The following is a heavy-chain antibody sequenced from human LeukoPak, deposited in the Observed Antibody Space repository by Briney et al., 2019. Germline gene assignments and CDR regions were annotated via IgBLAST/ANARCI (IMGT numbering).Heavy chain of an antibody. D-gene: IGHD6-13*01. J-gene: IGHJ6*03. CDR2: ISYDGSNK. Sequence: GGSLRLSCAASGFTFSSYAMSGVRQAPGKGLEWVAVISYDGSNKYYADSVKGRFTISRDNSKNTLYLQMNSLRAEDTAVYYCARGGDSSSWRPYYYYYMDVWGKGTTVTVSS. V-gene: IGHV3-30*04. CDR3: ARGGDSSSWRPYYYYYMDV. CDR1: GFTFSSYA.